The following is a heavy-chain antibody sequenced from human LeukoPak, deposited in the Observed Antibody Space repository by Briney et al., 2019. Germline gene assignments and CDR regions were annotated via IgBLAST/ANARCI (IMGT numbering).Heavy chain of an antibody. J-gene: IGHJ6*02. V-gene: IGHV3-21*01. D-gene: IGHD6-6*01. CDR1: GFTFSSYE. CDR2: ISSSSGYI. Sequence: GGSLRLSCAASGFTFSSYEMNWVRQAPGKGLEWVSSISSSSGYIHYADSVKGRFTISRDNAKNSLYLQMNSLRAEDTAVYYCARLDYYYAMDVWGQGTTVTVS. CDR3: ARLDYYYAMDV.